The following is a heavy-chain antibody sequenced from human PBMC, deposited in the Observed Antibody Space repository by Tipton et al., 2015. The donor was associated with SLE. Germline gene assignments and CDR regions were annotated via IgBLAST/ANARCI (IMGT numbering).Heavy chain of an antibody. Sequence: TLSLTCAVYGGSISSRNWWSWIRQPPGKGLEWIGEIDHSGSTNYNPSLESRVTISIDKSRNQFSLKLDSVTAADTAVYYCARDEYRYDATGYHLLGHFDFWGQGTLVTVSS. CDR1: GGSISSRNW. D-gene: IGHD3-22*01. V-gene: IGHV4-4*02. J-gene: IGHJ4*02. CDR3: ARDEYRYDATGYHLLGHFDF. CDR2: IDHSGST.